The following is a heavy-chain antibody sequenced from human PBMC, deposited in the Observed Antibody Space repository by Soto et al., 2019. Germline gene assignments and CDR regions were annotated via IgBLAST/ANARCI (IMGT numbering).Heavy chain of an antibody. CDR2: IYSSGNT. J-gene: IGHJ5*02. CDR1: GGTISGYY. D-gene: IGHD3-3*01. V-gene: IGHV4-4*07. CDR3: ARGQRFSDWFDP. Sequence: QVHLQESGPGLVKPSETLSLTCSVSGGTISGYYWTWIRQPAGKGLEWIGRIYSSGNTKYNPSLQSRVTMSLDTSTNQFSMRLTSVTAADTAVYYCARGQRFSDWFDPWGQGNLVTVSS.